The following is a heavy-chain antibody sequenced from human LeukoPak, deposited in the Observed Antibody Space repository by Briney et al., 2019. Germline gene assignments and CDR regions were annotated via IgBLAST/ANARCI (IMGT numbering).Heavy chain of an antibody. J-gene: IGHJ5*02. CDR3: ARVRTSMRLGCWFDP. CDR1: AGTMSSYY. D-gene: IGHD2-8*01. CDR2: IYYSDST. V-gene: IGHV4-59*12. Sequence: SEKLSFNGTGSAGTMSSYYWSWIGHAPGNGLVGFGNIYYSDSTNYNPSHRSRVTISVETSNNPFSLMLSSVTAANAAVYYGARVRTSMRLGCWFDPWGQGTLVTVSS.